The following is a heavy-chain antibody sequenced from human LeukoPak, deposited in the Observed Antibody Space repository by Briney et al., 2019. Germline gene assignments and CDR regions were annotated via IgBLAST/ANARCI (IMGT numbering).Heavy chain of an antibody. D-gene: IGHD3-16*01. Sequence: SETLSLTCAVYGGSFSGYYWSWIRQPPGKGLEWIGSIYYGGSTYYNPSLKGRLTISVDTSKNQFSLKLSSVTAADTAVYYCARSSRDRGGVWFDPWGQGTLVTVSS. CDR1: GGSFSGYY. J-gene: IGHJ5*02. V-gene: IGHV4-34*01. CDR2: IYYGGST. CDR3: ARSSRDRGGVWFDP.